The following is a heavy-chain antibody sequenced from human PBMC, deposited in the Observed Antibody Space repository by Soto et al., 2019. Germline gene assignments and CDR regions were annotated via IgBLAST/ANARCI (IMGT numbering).Heavy chain of an antibody. V-gene: IGHV3-30-3*01. J-gene: IGHJ6*02. CDR2: ISYDGSNK. CDR3: ARDLGYSSGWSPEYYYYGMDV. CDR1: GFTFSSYA. Sequence: GGSLRLSCAASGFTFSSYAMHWVRQAPGKGLEWVAVISYDGSNKYYADYVKGQFTISRDNSKNTLYLQMNSLRAEDTALYYCARDLGYSSGWSPEYYYYGMDVWGQGTTVTVSS. D-gene: IGHD6-19*01.